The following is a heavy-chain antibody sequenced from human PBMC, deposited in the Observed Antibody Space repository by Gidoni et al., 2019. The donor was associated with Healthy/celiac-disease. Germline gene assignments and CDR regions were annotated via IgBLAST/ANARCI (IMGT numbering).Heavy chain of an antibody. J-gene: IGHJ5*02. D-gene: IGHD6-13*01. CDR1: GGSVSSGSYY. Sequence: QVQLQESGPGLVKPSETLSLTCTVSGGSVSSGSYYWSWIRQPPGKGLEWIGYIYYSGSTNYNPSLKSRVTISVDTSKNQFSLKLSSVTAADTAVYYCARVNSSSWSRWFDPWGQGTLVTVSS. CDR3: ARVNSSSWSRWFDP. CDR2: IYYSGST. V-gene: IGHV4-61*01.